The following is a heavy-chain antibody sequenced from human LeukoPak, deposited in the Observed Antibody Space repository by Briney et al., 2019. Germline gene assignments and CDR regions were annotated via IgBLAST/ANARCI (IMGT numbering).Heavy chain of an antibody. J-gene: IGHJ3*02. CDR1: GFTFSSFW. V-gene: IGHV3-74*01. CDR3: ARLTGSHAFDI. CDR2: INSVGSST. D-gene: IGHD7-27*01. Sequence: PGGSLRLSCAASGFTFSSFWMHWVRQAPGKGLVWVSRINSVGSSTSYADSVKGRFTISRDNAKNTLYLQMNSLRAEDTAVYYCARLTGSHAFDIWGQGTMVTVSS.